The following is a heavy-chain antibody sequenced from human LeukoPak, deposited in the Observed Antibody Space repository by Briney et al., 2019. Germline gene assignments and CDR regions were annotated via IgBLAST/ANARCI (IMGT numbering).Heavy chain of an antibody. Sequence: SETLSLTCTVSGGSISSYYWSWIRRPPGKGLEWIGYIYYSGSTNYNPSLKSRVTISVDTSKNQFSLKLSSVTAADTAVYYCARSPTKFYFDYWGQGTLVTVSS. V-gene: IGHV4-59*08. J-gene: IGHJ4*02. CDR2: IYYSGST. CDR3: ARSPTKFYFDY. CDR1: GGSISSYY.